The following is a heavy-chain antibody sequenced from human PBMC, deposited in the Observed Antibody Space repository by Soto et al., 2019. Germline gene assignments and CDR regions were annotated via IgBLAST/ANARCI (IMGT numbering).Heavy chain of an antibody. V-gene: IGHV4-34*01. CDR2: INHSGST. J-gene: IGHJ5*02. CDR3: ARGPDYYGSGRLNWFDP. D-gene: IGHD3-10*01. Sequence: QVQLQQWGAGLLKPSETLSLTCAVYGGSFSGYYWSWIRQPPGKGLEWIGEINHSGSTNYNPSLTCGATTGAHPSKKPFALKLSSETDPATVVYYCARGPDYYGSGRLNWFDPWGQGTLVPVSS. CDR1: GGSFSGYY.